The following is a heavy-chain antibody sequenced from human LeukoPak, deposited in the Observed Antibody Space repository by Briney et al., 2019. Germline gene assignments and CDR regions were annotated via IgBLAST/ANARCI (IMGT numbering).Heavy chain of an antibody. CDR1: GFTFSSYA. J-gene: IGHJ4*02. CDR3: ARAEQQLVPYYFDY. CDR2: ISYDGSNK. V-gene: IGHV3-30-3*01. Sequence: GGSLRLSCADSGFTFSSYAMHWVRQAPGKGLEWVAVISYDGSNKYYADSVKGRFTISRDNSKNTLYLQMNSLRAEDTAVYYCARAEQQLVPYYFDYWGQGTLVTVSS. D-gene: IGHD6-13*01.